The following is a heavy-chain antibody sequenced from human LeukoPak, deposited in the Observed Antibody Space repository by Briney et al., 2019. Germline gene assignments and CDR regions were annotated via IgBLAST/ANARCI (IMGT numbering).Heavy chain of an antibody. CDR1: GGSISRYY. CDR2: ISYSGST. CDR3: ARGRWVQLPDY. D-gene: IGHD5-24*01. J-gene: IGHJ4*02. V-gene: IGHV4-59*01. Sequence: SEPLSLTCTVSGGSISRYYWSWLRQPTGKGLEWMGHISYSGSTNYKISLKSRVNIHVDKSKNQFSLKLSSVTTADTAVYYCARGRWVQLPDYWGQRALVTVSS.